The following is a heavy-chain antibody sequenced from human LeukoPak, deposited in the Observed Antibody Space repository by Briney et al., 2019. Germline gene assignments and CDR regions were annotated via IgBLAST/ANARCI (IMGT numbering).Heavy chain of an antibody. CDR2: IYYSGST. J-gene: IGHJ4*02. CDR3: ARESGSRDGYNWYDY. D-gene: IGHD5-24*01. Sequence: SGSLSLTCAVSGGSISSTNWWWSWVRQPPGKGLEWIGYIYYSGSTNYNPSLKSRATISVDTSKNQFSLKLSSVTAADTAVYYCARESGSRDGYNWYDYWGQGTLVTVSS. CDR1: GGSISSTNW. V-gene: IGHV4-4*02.